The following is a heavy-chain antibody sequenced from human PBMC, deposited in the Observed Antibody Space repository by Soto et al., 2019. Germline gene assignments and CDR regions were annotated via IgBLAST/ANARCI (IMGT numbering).Heavy chain of an antibody. Sequence: EVQLLESGGGLVQPGGSLRLSCAASGFTFSSYAMSWVRQAPGKGLEWVSAISGSGGSTHYADSVKGRFTISRDNSKNTLYLQMSSLRAEDTAVYYCATYTSVAGRWNYFDYWGQGSQVTVSS. J-gene: IGHJ4*02. D-gene: IGHD6-19*01. CDR1: GFTFSSYA. CDR3: ATYTSVAGRWNYFDY. V-gene: IGHV3-23*01. CDR2: ISGSGGST.